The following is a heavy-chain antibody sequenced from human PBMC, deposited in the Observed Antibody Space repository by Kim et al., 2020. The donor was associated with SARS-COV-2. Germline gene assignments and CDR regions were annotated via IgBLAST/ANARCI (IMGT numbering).Heavy chain of an antibody. Sequence: GGSLRLSCAASGFTFHDYAMHWVRQPPGKGLEWVSSISWNSGTIGYADSVKDRFTISRDNAKNSLYLQMNNLRAEDTALYYCGAGNSFVFFCDYWGQGSLGTVSS. D-gene: IGHD6-13*01. V-gene: IGHV3-9*01. CDR2: ISWNSGTI. CDR3: GAGNSFVFFCDY. J-gene: IGHJ4*02. CDR1: GFTFHDYA.